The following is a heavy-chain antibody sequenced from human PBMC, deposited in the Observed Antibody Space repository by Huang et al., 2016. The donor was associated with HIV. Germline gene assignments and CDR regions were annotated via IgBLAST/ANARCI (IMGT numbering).Heavy chain of an antibody. CDR1: GFTFNSYA. D-gene: IGHD3-3*01. CDR2: SSGRGGNT. CDR3: SRDDFWSGYSDYYGLDV. V-gene: IGHV3-23*01. J-gene: IGHJ6*02. Sequence: EVQLLESGGGLVQPGGSLRLSCAASGFTFNSYAMRWVRQAPVTGLEWVSCSSGRGGNTSYADAVKGRFTISRDNSKNTLFLQMSGLRAEDTAVYYCSRDDFWSGYSDYYGLDVWGQGTTVTVSS.